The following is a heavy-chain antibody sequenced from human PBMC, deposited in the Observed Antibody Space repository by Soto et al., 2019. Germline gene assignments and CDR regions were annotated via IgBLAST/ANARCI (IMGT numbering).Heavy chain of an antibody. CDR3: ARDSGYCSXXSXXIEGPIDY. V-gene: IGHV1-69*08. Sequence: QVQLVQSGAEVKKPGSSVKVSCKASGGTFSTYTISWVRQAPGQGLEWMGRIIPILGIAHYAQKFQGRVTRVADESLCTAYLGLSALSSEVMAVYYCARDSGYCSXXSXXIEGPIDYWGQGTLVTVSS. D-gene: IGHD2-15*01. CDR2: IIPILGIA. CDR1: GGTFSTYT. J-gene: IGHJ4*02.